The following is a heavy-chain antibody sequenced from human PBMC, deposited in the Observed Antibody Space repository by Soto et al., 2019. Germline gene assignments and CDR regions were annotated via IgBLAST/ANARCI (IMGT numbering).Heavy chain of an antibody. CDR3: AKRTGGTANGMDV. D-gene: IGHD2-15*01. CDR2: ISWNSGTI. Sequence: GGSLRLSCAASGFTFDNYAMYWVRQAPGKGLEWVSGISWNSGTIGYADSVKGRFTISRDNAKNSLYLQMNGLRAEDTALYYCAKRTGGTANGMDVWGQGTTVTVSS. CDR1: GFTFDNYA. V-gene: IGHV3-9*01. J-gene: IGHJ6*02.